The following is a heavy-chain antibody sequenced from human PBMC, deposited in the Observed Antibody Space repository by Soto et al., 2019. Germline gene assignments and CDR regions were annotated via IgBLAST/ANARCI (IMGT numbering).Heavy chain of an antibody. V-gene: IGHV1-18*01. CDR2: ISAYNGNT. J-gene: IGHJ4*02. D-gene: IGHD3-10*01. CDR3: ARAVLLWFGELYYFDY. Sequence: ASVKGSCKASVYIVTGYGISWVRQAPGQGLEWMGWISAYNGNTNYAQKLQGRVTMTTDTSTSTAYMGLRSLRSDDTAVYYCARAVLLWFGELYYFDYWGQGTLVTVSS. CDR1: VYIVTGYG.